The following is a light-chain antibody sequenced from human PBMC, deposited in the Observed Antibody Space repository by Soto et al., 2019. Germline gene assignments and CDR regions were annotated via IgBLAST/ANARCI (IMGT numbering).Light chain of an antibody. J-gene: IGKJ4*01. CDR2: DAS. Sequence: EIVLTQSPATLSLSPGERATLSCRASQSVSGCLAWYQQKPGQAPRLLIFDASNRATGIPARFSGRGSGTDFTLTISSLEPEDFAIYYCQQRCNWPPVTFGGGTKVDIK. CDR3: QQRCNWPPVT. V-gene: IGKV3-11*01. CDR1: QSVSGC.